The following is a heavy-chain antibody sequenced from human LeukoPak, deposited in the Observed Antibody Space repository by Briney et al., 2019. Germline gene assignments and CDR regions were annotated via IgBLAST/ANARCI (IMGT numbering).Heavy chain of an antibody. V-gene: IGHV3-7*05. J-gene: IGHJ4*02. D-gene: IGHD4-11*01. CDR1: GFAFSTSW. Sequence: GGSLRLSCAASGFAFSTSWMAWIRQAPGKGLEWVANIKEDGSRKNYIDSVKGRFTISRDNAKNSLYLQMNSLRAEDTAVYFCSRDAAYSSFDYWGQGTLVTVSS. CDR3: SRDAAYSSFDY. CDR2: IKEDGSRK.